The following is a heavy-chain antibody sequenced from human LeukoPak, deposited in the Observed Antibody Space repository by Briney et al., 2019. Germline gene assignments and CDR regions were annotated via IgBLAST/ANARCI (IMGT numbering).Heavy chain of an antibody. CDR1: GYTFTSYD. CDR3: ARGPPNWGYDY. Sequence: GASVEVSFKASGYTFTSYDFNWVRQATGQRPEWMGWMSPNSGDTGYAQKFQDRVTMTRNTSISTAYMELSSLRFDDTAVYYCARGPPNWGYDYWGPGTLVTVSS. CDR2: MSPNSGDT. J-gene: IGHJ4*02. V-gene: IGHV1-8*01. D-gene: IGHD7-27*01.